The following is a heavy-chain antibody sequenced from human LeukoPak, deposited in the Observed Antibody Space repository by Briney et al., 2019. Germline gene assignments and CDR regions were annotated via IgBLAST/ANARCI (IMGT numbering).Heavy chain of an antibody. D-gene: IGHD3-16*01. J-gene: IGHJ4*02. CDR2: INPKNGDT. CDR3: ARAGTVMLLDY. CDR1: GYTFSDYY. V-gene: IGHV1-2*02. Sequence: GASVKVSCKSSGYTFSDYYLRWVRQAPGQGLEWMAWINPKNGDTNYAQKFQGRVSMTRDTSISTAYMELSRLRSDDTAVYYCARAGTVMLLDYWGQGTLVTVSS.